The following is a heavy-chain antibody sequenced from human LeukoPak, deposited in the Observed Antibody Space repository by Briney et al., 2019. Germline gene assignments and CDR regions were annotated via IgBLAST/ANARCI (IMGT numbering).Heavy chain of an antibody. Sequence: SETLSLTCTVSGGSVSSGSYFWSWIRQPPGKGLEWIGYIYYSGSTSYNPSLMSRVTISVDTSKNQFSLKLRSVTAADTAVYYCVRAMPVAGSFDYWGQGTLVTVSS. D-gene: IGHD6-19*01. CDR3: VRAMPVAGSFDY. V-gene: IGHV4-61*01. J-gene: IGHJ4*02. CDR1: GGSVSSGSYF. CDR2: IYYSGST.